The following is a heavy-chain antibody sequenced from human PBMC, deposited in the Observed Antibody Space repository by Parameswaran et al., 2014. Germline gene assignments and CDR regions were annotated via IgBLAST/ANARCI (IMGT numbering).Heavy chain of an antibody. Sequence: KGLDGLGVSIIVGSTYYNPSLKSRVTISVDTSKNQFSLKLSSVTAADTAVYYCASSEILTGYRFDPWGQGTLVTVSS. CDR2: SIIVGST. CDR3: ASSEILTGYRFDP. D-gene: IGHD3-9*01. V-gene: IGHV4-39*01. J-gene: IGHJ5*02.